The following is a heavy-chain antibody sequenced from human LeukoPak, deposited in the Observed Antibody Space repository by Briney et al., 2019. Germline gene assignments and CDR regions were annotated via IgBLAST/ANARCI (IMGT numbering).Heavy chain of an antibody. J-gene: IGHJ6*02. Sequence: SVKVSCKASGGTFSSYAISWVRQAPGQGLEWMGGIIPIFGTANYAQKFQGRVTITADESTSTAYMELSSLRSEDTAVYYCAREFWSGYPHYYGMNVWGQGTTVTVSS. CDR3: AREFWSGYPHYYGMNV. CDR2: IIPIFGTA. D-gene: IGHD3-3*01. CDR1: GGTFSSYA. V-gene: IGHV1-69*13.